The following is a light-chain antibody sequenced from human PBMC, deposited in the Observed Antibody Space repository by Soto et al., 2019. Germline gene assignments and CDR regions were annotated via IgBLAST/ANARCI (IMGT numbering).Light chain of an antibody. CDR2: DVS. Sequence: QSVLTQPASVSGSPGQSINISCTGTSSDVGGYNYVSWYQHHPGKAPKLIIYDVSNRPSGVSNPFSGSKSGNTASLTISGLQREDEADYYCSSYTTSNTRQIVFGTGTKLTVL. J-gene: IGLJ1*01. CDR1: SSDVGGYNY. CDR3: SSYTTSNTRQIV. V-gene: IGLV2-14*03.